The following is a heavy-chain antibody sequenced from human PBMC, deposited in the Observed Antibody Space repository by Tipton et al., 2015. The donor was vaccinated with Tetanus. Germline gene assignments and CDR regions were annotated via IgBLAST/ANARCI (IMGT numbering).Heavy chain of an antibody. CDR2: INPIGGST. D-gene: IGHD1-7*01. Sequence: QSGAEVKKPGASVKVSCKASGYTLTSYHMHWVRQAPGQGLEWMGIINPIGGSTSYAQKFQGRITITGDTSTSTAYMELSSLRSEDTAVYYCVRGPPPESDWNYLIDFWGQGTLVTVSS. CDR3: VRGPPPESDWNYLIDF. CDR1: GYTLTSYH. V-gene: IGHV1-46*01. J-gene: IGHJ4*02.